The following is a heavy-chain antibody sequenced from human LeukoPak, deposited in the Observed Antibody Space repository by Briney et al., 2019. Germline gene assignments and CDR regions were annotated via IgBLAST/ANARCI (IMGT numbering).Heavy chain of an antibody. V-gene: IGHV3-7*03. CDR1: GFTFSSYW. D-gene: IGHD2-21*01. CDR3: ARLGLPDY. Sequence: GRSLTLSCAASGFTFSSYWMSWVRQAPGKGLEWVANVKQDGSQKYYVDSVRGRFTISRDNAKNSLFLQMNSLRAEDTAVYYCARLGLPDYWGQGTLVTVSS. CDR2: VKQDGSQK. J-gene: IGHJ4*02.